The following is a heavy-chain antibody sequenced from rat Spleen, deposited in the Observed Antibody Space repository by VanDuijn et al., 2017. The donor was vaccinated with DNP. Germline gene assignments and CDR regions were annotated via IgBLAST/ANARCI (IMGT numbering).Heavy chain of an antibody. CDR3: TALTSYIYVNY. CDR1: GFTFSNYD. Sequence: EVQLVESGGGLVQPGRSLKLSCAASGFTFSNYDMAWVRQAPKKGLEWVATISYAGSSTYYRGSVKGRFTISRDNAKSTLYLQMDSLRSEDTATYYCTALTSYIYVNYWGQGVMVTVSS. V-gene: IGHV5-7*01. D-gene: IGHD1-2*01. J-gene: IGHJ2*01. CDR2: ISYAGSST.